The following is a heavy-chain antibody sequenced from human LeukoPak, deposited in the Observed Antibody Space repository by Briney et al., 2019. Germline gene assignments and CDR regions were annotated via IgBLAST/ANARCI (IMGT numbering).Heavy chain of an antibody. CDR3: ARTPPKGDIYS. CDR1: GYTFTAYD. CDR2: RSPNSGHT. D-gene: IGHD2-21*02. Sequence: ASVKVSCKASGYTFTAYDINWVRQATGQGLEWMGWRSPNSGHTGYAQKFQGRVTFTTSTSISTAYMELNSLRPEDTAVYYCARTPPKGDIYSWGPGTLVTVSS. J-gene: IGHJ4*02. V-gene: IGHV1-8*01.